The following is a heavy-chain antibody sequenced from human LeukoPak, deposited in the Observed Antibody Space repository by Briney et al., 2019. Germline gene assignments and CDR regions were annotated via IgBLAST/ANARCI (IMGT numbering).Heavy chain of an antibody. CDR1: GGTFTSYA. V-gene: IGHV1-69*05. J-gene: IGHJ4*02. CDR2: IIPIFGTA. D-gene: IGHD5-24*01. CDR3: ARDQRATMNYFDY. Sequence: SVKVSCKASGGTFTSYAISWVRQAPGQGLEWMGGIIPIFGTANYAQKVQGRVTITTDKSTSTAYMELSSLRSEDTAVYYCARDQRATMNYFDYWGQGTLVTVSS.